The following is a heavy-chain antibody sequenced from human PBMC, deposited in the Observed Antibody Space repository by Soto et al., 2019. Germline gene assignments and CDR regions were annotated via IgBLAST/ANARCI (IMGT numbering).Heavy chain of an antibody. CDR3: VQTTGWPGFDF. J-gene: IGHJ4*02. CDR1: GFAVSSKY. D-gene: IGHD6-19*01. CDR2: IYGGGTT. V-gene: IGHV3-53*01. Sequence: EVQLVESGGGLIQPGGSLRLSCAASGFAVSSKYMTWVRQAPGKGLEWVSVIYGGGTTYYADSVKGGFTISRDTSKNTLYLQMNSLRAEDTAVYYCVQTTGWPGFDFWGQGTRVSVSS.